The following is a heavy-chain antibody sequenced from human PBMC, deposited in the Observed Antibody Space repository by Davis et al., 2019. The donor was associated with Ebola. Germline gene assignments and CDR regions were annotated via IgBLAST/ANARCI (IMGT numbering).Heavy chain of an antibody. CDR1: GYSFTSYW. V-gene: IGHV5-51*01. CDR2: IYPGDSDT. Sequence: GGSLRLSCKGSGYSFTSYWIGWVRQMPGKGLEWMGIIYPGDSDTRYSPSFQGQVTISADKSINTAYLQWSSLKASDTAMYFCARHFVGKLFGMDVWGQGTTVTVSS. D-gene: IGHD3-3*01. J-gene: IGHJ6*02. CDR3: ARHFVGKLFGMDV.